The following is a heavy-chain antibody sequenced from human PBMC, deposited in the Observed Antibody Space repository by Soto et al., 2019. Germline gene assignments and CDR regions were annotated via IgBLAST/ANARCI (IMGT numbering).Heavy chain of an antibody. CDR1: GGTFSSYA. Sequence: SVKVSCKASGGTFSSYAISWVRQAPGQGLEWMGGIIPIFGTANYAQKFQGRVTITADESTSTAYMELSSLRSEDTAVYYCAKAYCGGDCYTVYYGMDVWGQGTTVTVYS. CDR3: AKAYCGGDCYTVYYGMDV. J-gene: IGHJ6*02. V-gene: IGHV1-69*13. D-gene: IGHD2-21*02. CDR2: IIPIFGTA.